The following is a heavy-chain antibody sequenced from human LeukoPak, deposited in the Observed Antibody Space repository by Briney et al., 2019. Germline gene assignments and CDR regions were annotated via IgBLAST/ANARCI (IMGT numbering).Heavy chain of an antibody. CDR3: ARDIGGRGYDFWSGYYYYYYMDV. V-gene: IGHV1-8*02. Sequence: ASVTVSCKASGYTFTSNNINWVRHAPGQGLEWMGWMNPKSGNTDYAQKFQGRLTMTRDTSTNTAYMGLSGLRSDDTAVYYCARDIGGRGYDFWSGYYYYYYMDVWGKGTTVTVSS. J-gene: IGHJ6*03. CDR2: MNPKSGNT. D-gene: IGHD3-3*01. CDR1: GYTFTSNN.